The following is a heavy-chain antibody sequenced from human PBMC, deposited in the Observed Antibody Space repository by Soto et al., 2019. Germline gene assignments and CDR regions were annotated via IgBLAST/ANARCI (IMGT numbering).Heavy chain of an antibody. J-gene: IGHJ5*02. CDR1: GGSFSPNY. Sequence: LSLTCTVSGGSFSPNYWSWIRQPPGRGLEWIGHIFYSGSTNYNPALKSRVTISVDTSKSQFSLKLSSVTAADTAVYYCAKDSGYNYGYFRWFDPWGQGTLVTVSS. CDR3: AKDSGYNYGYFRWFDP. D-gene: IGHD5-18*01. CDR2: IFYSGST. V-gene: IGHV4-59*01.